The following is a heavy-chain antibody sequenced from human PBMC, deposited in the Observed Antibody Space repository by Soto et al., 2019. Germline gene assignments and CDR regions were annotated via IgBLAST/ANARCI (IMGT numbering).Heavy chain of an antibody. CDR3: ARALNLGEQQLVPNWFDP. Sequence: SETLSLTCAVYGGSFSGYYWSWIRQPPGKGLEWIGEINHSGSTNYNPSLKSRVTISVDTSKNQISLKLSSVTAADTAVYYCARALNLGEQQLVPNWFDPWGQGTLVTVSS. J-gene: IGHJ5*02. V-gene: IGHV4-34*01. D-gene: IGHD6-13*01. CDR1: GGSFSGYY. CDR2: INHSGST.